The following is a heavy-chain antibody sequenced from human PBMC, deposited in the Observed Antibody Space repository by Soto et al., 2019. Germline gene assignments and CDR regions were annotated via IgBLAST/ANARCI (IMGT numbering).Heavy chain of an antibody. D-gene: IGHD5-18*01. CDR3: GRHGYNCGGGDFDY. J-gene: IGHJ4*02. CDR2: IYSGGST. V-gene: IGHV3-66*04. Sequence: EVQLVESGGGLVQPGGSLRLSCAASGVTVSSNYMSWVRQAPGKGLEWVSVIYSGGSTYYADSVKGRFTISRDNSKNTLYRQMNSLRVEDTAGYYCGRHGYNCGGGDFDYWGQGTLVTVSS. CDR1: GVTVSSNY.